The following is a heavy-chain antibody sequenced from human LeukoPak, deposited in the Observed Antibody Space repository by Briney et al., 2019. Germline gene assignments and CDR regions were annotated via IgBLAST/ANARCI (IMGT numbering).Heavy chain of an antibody. V-gene: IGHV1-69*05. J-gene: IGHJ5*02. CDR2: IIPIFDTA. CDR1: GGTFSSYA. D-gene: IGHD5-24*01. CDR3: AREWGSRDGYNSNWFDP. Sequence: SVKVSCKASGGTFSSYAISWVRQAPGQGLEWMGGIIPIFDTANYAQKFQGRVTITTDESTSTAYMELSSLRSEDTAVYYCAREWGSRDGYNSNWFDPWGQGTLVTVSS.